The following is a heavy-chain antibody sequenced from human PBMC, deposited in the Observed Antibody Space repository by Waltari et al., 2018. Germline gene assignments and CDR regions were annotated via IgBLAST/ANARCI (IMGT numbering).Heavy chain of an antibody. D-gene: IGHD3-10*01. CDR3: ARGMVRGVIRYPN. Sequence: QVQLQQWGAGLLKPSETLSPTCAVYGGSFSGSYWSWIRQPPGKGLEWIGEINHSGSTNYNPSLKSRVTISVDTSKNQFSLKLSSVTAADTAVYYCARGMVRGVIRYPNWGQGTLVTVSS. V-gene: IGHV4-34*01. CDR1: GGSFSGSY. J-gene: IGHJ4*02. CDR2: INHSGST.